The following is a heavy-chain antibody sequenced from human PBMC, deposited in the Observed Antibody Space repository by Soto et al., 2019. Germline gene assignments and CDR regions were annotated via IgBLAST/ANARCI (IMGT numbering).Heavy chain of an antibody. CDR2: INPDSGAT. CDR1: GDTFTTNY. D-gene: IGHD2-21*01. CDR3: ARRGLCDMDV. V-gene: IGHV1-46*01. Sequence: QEQLVQSGAEVKEPGASLKVTCKASGDTFTTNYIHWVRQAPGQGLEWMGRINPDSGATLYAQKCQGRLTLTTDTSTTRVYMGLNSLKSEDSDVDYCARRGLCDMDVWGQGTTVAVSS. J-gene: IGHJ6*02.